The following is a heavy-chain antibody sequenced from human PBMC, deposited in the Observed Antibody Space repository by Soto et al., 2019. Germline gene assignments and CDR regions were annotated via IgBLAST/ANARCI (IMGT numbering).Heavy chain of an antibody. V-gene: IGHV4-31*03. J-gene: IGHJ4*02. D-gene: IGHD3-16*02. Sequence: QVQLQESGPGLVKPSQTLSLSCTVSGGSIRSDAFYWSWIRQHPGKGLEWIGYIFYSGTTYYNPSLVSRITMSVDTSRNPFSLKLSSVTAADTAVYYCARAQRVFVDTGYFDSWGQGTLVPVSS. CDR2: IFYSGTT. CDR3: ARAQRVFVDTGYFDS. CDR1: GGSIRSDAFY.